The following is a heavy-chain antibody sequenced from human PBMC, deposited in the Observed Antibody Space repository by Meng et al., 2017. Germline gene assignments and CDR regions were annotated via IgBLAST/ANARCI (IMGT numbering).Heavy chain of an antibody. Sequence: ASVKVSCKASGYTFTGYYMHWVRQAPGQGLEWMGWINPNSGGTNYAQKFQGRVTMTRDTSISTAYMELSRLRSDDTAVYYCARDFSPYCGGDCYSVNDYWGQGTLVT. CDR2: INPNSGGT. V-gene: IGHV1-2*02. D-gene: IGHD2-21*02. CDR1: GYTFTGYY. CDR3: ARDFSPYCGGDCYSVNDY. J-gene: IGHJ4*02.